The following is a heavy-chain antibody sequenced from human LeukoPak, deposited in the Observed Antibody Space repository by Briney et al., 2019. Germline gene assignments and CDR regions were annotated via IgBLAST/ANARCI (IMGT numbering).Heavy chain of an antibody. J-gene: IGHJ1*01. V-gene: IGHV3-30*18. CDR1: GFTFSSYG. Sequence: PGRSLRLSCAASGFTFSSYGMHWVRQAPGKGLEWVAVISYDGSNKYYADSVKGRFTISRDNSKNTLYLQMNSLRAEDTAVYYCAKDPARSYFDWLNPEAEYFQHWGQGTLVTVSS. CDR2: ISYDGSNK. CDR3: AKDPARSYFDWLNPEAEYFQH. D-gene: IGHD3-9*01.